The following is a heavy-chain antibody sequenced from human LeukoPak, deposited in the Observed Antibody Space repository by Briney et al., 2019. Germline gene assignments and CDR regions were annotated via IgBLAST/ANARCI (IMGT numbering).Heavy chain of an antibody. CDR3: AYPDEPRTVSGVVFRGLDY. Sequence: GGSLRLSCAASGFTFGSYAMTWVRQAPGKGLEWVSAISGSGSATYYADSVKGRFTISRDNSRNTLFLQMSSLRGDDTAPYYCAYPDEPRTVSGVVFRGLDYWGRGTLVTVSS. D-gene: IGHD3-3*01. CDR1: GFTFGSYA. J-gene: IGHJ4*02. CDR2: ISGSGSAT. V-gene: IGHV3-23*01.